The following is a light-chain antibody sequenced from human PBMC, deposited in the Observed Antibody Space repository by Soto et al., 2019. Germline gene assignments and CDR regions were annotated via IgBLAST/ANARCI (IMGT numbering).Light chain of an antibody. CDR1: ERINNY. CDR2: DVS. Sequence: DIQMTQSPSSLSASVGDRFTITWRASERINNYLNWYQQKPGKVPKLLIFDVSILASGVPSRFSGSGSGTEFTLTISSLQPEDFATYSCQQYYISWSFGQGTKVDIK. J-gene: IGKJ1*01. CDR3: QQYYISWS. V-gene: IGKV1-39*01.